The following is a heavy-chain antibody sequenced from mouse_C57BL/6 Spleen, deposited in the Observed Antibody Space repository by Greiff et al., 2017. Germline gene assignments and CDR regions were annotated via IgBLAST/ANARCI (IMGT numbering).Heavy chain of an antibody. V-gene: IGHV5-9*01. CDR2: ISGGGGNT. CDR3: ARQLYYAMDY. Sequence: EVQRVESGGGLVKPGGSLKLSCAASGFTFSSYTMSWVRQTPETRLEWVATISGGGGNTYYPDSVKGRFTISRDNAKNTLYLQMSSLRSEDTALYYCARQLYYAMDYWGQGTSVTVSS. CDR1: GFTFSSYT. J-gene: IGHJ4*01.